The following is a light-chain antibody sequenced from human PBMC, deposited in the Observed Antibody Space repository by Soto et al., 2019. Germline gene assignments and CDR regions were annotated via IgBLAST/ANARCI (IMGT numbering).Light chain of an antibody. J-gene: IGLJ1*01. Sequence: QSALTQPASVSGSPGQSIAISCTGTSSDVGAYDYVSWYQQHPSKAPKLMIYEVSNRPSGVSNRFSGSKSVNTATLTISGLQAEDEADYYCSSHTSRNTRVFGTGTRSPS. CDR2: EVS. CDR1: SSDVGAYDY. V-gene: IGLV2-14*01. CDR3: SSHTSRNTRV.